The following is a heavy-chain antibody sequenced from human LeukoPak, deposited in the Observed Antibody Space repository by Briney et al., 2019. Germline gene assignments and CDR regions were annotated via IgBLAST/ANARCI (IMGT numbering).Heavy chain of an antibody. CDR1: GFTFSSHG. D-gene: IGHD2-21*01. Sequence: GRSLRLSCAVSGFTFSSHGMHWVRQAPGKGLEWVAVIWYDGSNKYYADSVKGRFTISRDNSKNTLYLQVNSLRAEDTAVYYCARAGIVGLYYYYMDVWGKGTTVTVSS. CDR3: ARAGIVGLYYYYMDV. J-gene: IGHJ6*03. V-gene: IGHV3-33*01. CDR2: IWYDGSNK.